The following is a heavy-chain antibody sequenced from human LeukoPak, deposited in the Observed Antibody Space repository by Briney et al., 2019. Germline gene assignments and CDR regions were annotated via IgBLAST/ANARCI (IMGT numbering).Heavy chain of an antibody. V-gene: IGHV3-20*04. CDR3: ARFGSSGYYFAY. J-gene: IGHJ4*02. D-gene: IGHD3-22*01. CDR2: INWNGGST. CDR1: GFTFDDYG. Sequence: GGSLRLSCAASGFTFDDYGMSWVRQAPGKGLDWVSGINWNGGSTGYADSVKGRFTISRDNAKNSLYLQMNSLRAEDTALYYCARFGSSGYYFAYWGQGTLVTVSS.